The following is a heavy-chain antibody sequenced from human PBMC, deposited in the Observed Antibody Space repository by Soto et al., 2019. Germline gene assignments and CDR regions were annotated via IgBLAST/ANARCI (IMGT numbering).Heavy chain of an antibody. J-gene: IGHJ6*02. CDR3: ARHYASRRDTAMVTPYYYYRMDV. Sequence: GESLKISCKGSGYSFTSYWIGWVRQMPGKXLEWMGIIYPGDSDTRYSPSFQGQVTISADKSISTAYLQWSSLKASDTAMYYCARHYASRRDTAMVTPYYYYRMDVWGQGTTVTVSS. D-gene: IGHD5-18*01. CDR1: GYSFTSYW. CDR2: IYPGDSDT. V-gene: IGHV5-51*01.